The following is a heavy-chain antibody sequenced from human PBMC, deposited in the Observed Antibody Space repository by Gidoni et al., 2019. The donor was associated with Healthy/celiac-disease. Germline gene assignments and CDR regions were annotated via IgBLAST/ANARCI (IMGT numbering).Heavy chain of an antibody. D-gene: IGHD2-21*01. Sequence: EVQLVESGGGLVQPGGSLKHPCAASGFTFSGSAMHGVRQASGKGLEWVGRIRSKANSYATAYAASVKGRFTISRDDSKNTAYLQMNSLKTEDTAVYYCTSFVDNWGQGTLVTVSS. CDR2: IRSKANSYAT. CDR1: GFTFSGSA. V-gene: IGHV3-73*02. J-gene: IGHJ4*02. CDR3: TSFVDN.